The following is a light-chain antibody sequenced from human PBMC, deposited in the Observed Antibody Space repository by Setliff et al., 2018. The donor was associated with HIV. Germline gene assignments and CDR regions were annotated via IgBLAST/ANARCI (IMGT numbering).Light chain of an antibody. CDR3: NSYSTSSTLLYV. Sequence: QSVLTQPASVSGSPGQSITTACTGTSSDVGGYDLVSWYQQHPGQAPKLLIYDVTTRPSGVSSRFSGSKSDNAASLTISGLQAEDEADYYCNSYSTSSTLLYVFGTGTKVTVL. CDR1: SSDVGGYDL. CDR2: DVT. J-gene: IGLJ1*01. V-gene: IGLV2-14*03.